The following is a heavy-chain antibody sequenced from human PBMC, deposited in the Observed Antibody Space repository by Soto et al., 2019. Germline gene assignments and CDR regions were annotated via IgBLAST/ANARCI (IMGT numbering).Heavy chain of an antibody. V-gene: IGHV3-23*01. CDR1: GFTFSSYA. CDR2: ISGSGGST. J-gene: IGHJ6*02. CDR3: ARMITFGGVGYYYGMDV. D-gene: IGHD3-16*01. Sequence: PGGSLRLSCAASGFTFSSYAMSWVRQAPGKGLEWVSAISGSGGSTYYADSVKGRFTISRDNSKNTLYLQMNSLRDEDTAVYYCARMITFGGVGYYYGMDVWGQGTTVTVSS.